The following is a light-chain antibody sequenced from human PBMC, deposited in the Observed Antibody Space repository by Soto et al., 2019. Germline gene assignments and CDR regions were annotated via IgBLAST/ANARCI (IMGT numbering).Light chain of an antibody. CDR1: QSVSSSY. Sequence: EIVLTKSPGTLSLSPGERATLSCRASQSVSSSYLAWYQQKPGQAPRLLIYGASSRATGIPDRFSGSGSGTDFTLTISRLEPEDFAVYYCQQYGSSPLYTFGQGTTLEIK. CDR3: QQYGSSPLYT. V-gene: IGKV3-20*01. CDR2: GAS. J-gene: IGKJ2*01.